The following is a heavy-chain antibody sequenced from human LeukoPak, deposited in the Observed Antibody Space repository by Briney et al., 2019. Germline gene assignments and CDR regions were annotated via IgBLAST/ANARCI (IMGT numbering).Heavy chain of an antibody. CDR1: GFTFSNHA. V-gene: IGHV3-23*01. CDR2: IGGDGRGT. D-gene: IGHD1-26*01. CDR3: ARRVGGTPDY. J-gene: IGHJ4*02. Sequence: PVGSLRLSCTASGFTFSNHAMTWVRQAPGKGLEWVSAIGGDGRGTDYADSVKGRFTISRDNSKNTLYLEMNSLRADDTARYYCARRVGGTPDYWGPGTLVTDTS.